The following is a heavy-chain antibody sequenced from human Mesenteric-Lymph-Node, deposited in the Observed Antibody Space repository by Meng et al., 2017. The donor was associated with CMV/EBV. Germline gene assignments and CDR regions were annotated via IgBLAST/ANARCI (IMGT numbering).Heavy chain of an antibody. D-gene: IGHD2-15*01. J-gene: IGHJ6*02. V-gene: IGHV3-21*01. CDR2: ISSSSSYI. CDR1: GFTFSSYS. Sequence: ETLSLTCAASGFTFSSYSMNWVRQAPGKGLEWVSSISSSSSYIYYADSVKGRFTISRDNAKNSLYLQMNSLRAEDTAVYYCARAVAPAGGDYYGMDVWGQGTTVTVSS. CDR3: ARAVAPAGGDYYGMDV.